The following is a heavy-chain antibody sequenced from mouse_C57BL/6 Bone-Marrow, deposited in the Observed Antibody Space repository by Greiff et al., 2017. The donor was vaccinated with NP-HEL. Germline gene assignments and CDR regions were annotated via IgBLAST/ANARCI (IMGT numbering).Heavy chain of an antibody. CDR2: MYPRSGNT. V-gene: IGHV1-81*01. CDR3: ARLGGTSDYDY. D-gene: IGHD4-1*01. Sequence: VKLVESGAELARPGASVKLSCKASGYTFTSSGLSWVKQRTGQGLEWIGEMYPRSGNTYYNEKFKGKATLTADKSSSTAYMELRSLTSEDSAVYFCARLGGTSDYDYWGQGTTLTVSS. J-gene: IGHJ2*01. CDR1: GYTFTSSG.